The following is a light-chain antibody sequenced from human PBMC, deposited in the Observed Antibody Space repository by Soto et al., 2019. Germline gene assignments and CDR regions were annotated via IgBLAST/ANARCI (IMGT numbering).Light chain of an antibody. V-gene: IGLV7-43*01. Sequence: QAVVTQEPSLTVSPGGTVTLTCASSTGAVTSTYYPNWFQQKPGQPPRALIYSTSSKHSWTPARFSGSLLGGKATLTLSGVQAEDEAEYLCLPYYGGGQLVFGGGTQLTVL. CDR3: LPYYGGGQLV. J-gene: IGLJ3*02. CDR1: TGAVTSTYY. CDR2: STS.